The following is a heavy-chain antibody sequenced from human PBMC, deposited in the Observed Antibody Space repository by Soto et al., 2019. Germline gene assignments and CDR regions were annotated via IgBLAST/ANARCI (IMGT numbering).Heavy chain of an antibody. CDR2: IYYSGPT. V-gene: IGHV4-39*01. CDR1: GGSISSGSTY. J-gene: IGHJ5*02. D-gene: IGHD2-8*01. CDR3: ARHDRAPHDASLNWFDP. Sequence: SETLSLTCTVSGGSISSGSTYWGWIRQPPGKGLEWIGSIYYSGPTYYNPSLKSRVTISVDTSNNQFYLDLTSVTAADTAVYHCARHDRAPHDASLNWFDPWGQGTLVTVSS.